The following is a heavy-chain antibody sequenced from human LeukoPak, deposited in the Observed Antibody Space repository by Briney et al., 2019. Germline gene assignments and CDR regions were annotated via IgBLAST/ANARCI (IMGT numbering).Heavy chain of an antibody. V-gene: IGHV3-21*01. Sequence: PGGSLRLSCAASGFTFSSYSMNWVRQAPGKGLEWVSSISSSSSYIYYADSVKGRFTISRDNAKNSLYLQMNSLRAEDTAVYYCAREGLRRDGYNQDYWGQGTLVTVSS. CDR1: GFTFSSYS. CDR3: AREGLRRDGYNQDY. J-gene: IGHJ4*02. CDR2: ISSSSSYI. D-gene: IGHD5-24*01.